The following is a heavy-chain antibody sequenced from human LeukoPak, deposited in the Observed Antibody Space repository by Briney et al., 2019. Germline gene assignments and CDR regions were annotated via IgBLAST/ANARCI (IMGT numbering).Heavy chain of an antibody. Sequence: PGGSLRLSCAASGFTSNSYAMSWVRQAPWERLQWVSGISDSGGNTYYADSVRGRFTISRDNSKNTLYLQMNSLRAEDTAVYYCARDPWSVVYYYYGMDVWGQGTTVTVSS. V-gene: IGHV3-23*01. CDR3: ARDPWSVVYYYYGMDV. CDR1: GFTSNSYA. D-gene: IGHD3-3*01. J-gene: IGHJ6*02. CDR2: ISDSGGNT.